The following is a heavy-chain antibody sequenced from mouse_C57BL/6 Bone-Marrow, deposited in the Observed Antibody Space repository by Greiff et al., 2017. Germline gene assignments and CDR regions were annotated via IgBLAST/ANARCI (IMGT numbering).Heavy chain of an antibody. CDR2: ISSGGSYT. J-gene: IGHJ2*01. D-gene: IGHD1-1*01. V-gene: IGHV5-6*01. Sequence: EVKVVESGGDLVKPGGSLKLSCAASGFTFSSYGMSWVRQTPDKRLEWVATISSGGSYTYYPDSVKGRFTISRDNAKNTLYLQMSSLKSEDTAMYYWARLITTVVAKGFDYWGQGTTLTVSS. CDR3: ARLITTVVAKGFDY. CDR1: GFTFSSYG.